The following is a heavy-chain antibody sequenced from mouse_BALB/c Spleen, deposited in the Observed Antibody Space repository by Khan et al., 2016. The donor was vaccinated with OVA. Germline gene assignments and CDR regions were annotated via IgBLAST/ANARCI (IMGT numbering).Heavy chain of an antibody. CDR3: ATYFFGSSRYFDY. V-gene: IGHV14-3*02. CDR1: GFNIKDTY. D-gene: IGHD1-1*01. J-gene: IGHJ2*01. CDR2: IDPANGNT. Sequence: EVELVESGAELVKPGASVKLSCTASGFNIKDTYMHWVKQRPEQGLEWIGRIDPANGNTKYDPKFPGKATITADTSSNNAYLQLSSLTSEGTAVYYCATYFFGSSRYFDYWCQGTTLTVSS.